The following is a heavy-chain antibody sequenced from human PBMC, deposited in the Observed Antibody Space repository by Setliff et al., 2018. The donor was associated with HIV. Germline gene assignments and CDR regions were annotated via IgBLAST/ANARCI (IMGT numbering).Heavy chain of an antibody. CDR1: GYTLAALS. CDR3: AGGGGATVIPVY. Sequence: ASVKVSCKVSGYTLAALSMHWVRQAPGKGLEWMGGFDPEDGETIYTQKFQGRVTMTEDTSADIAYMELSSLRSEDTAVYYWAGGGGATVIPVYWGQGTLVTVSS. J-gene: IGHJ4*02. CDR2: FDPEDGET. D-gene: IGHD1-26*01. V-gene: IGHV1-24*01.